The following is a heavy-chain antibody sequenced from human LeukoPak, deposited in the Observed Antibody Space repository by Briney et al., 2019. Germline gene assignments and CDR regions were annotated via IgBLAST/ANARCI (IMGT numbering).Heavy chain of an antibody. Sequence: QPGGSLRLSCSASQFTFSYYAMTWVRQAPGKGLEWVSGIGASGGYTYYADSVKGRFTISRDNSKNTLYLQLNSLRVEDTAVYYWAKRVYAHGSRGFEYWGQGTLVPVPS. CDR1: QFTFSYYA. J-gene: IGHJ4*02. CDR2: IGASGGYT. CDR3: AKRVYAHGSRGFEY. V-gene: IGHV3-23*01. D-gene: IGHD3-10*01.